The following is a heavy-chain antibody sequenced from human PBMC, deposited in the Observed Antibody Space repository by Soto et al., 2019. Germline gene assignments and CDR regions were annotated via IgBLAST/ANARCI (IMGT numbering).Heavy chain of an antibody. J-gene: IGHJ4*02. CDR1: TFAFTFRNYG. D-gene: IGHD2-2*01. V-gene: IGHV3-30*18. CDR2: ISRDGDDH. Sequence: PGGSLRLSCEASTFAFTFRNYGMHWVRLVPGKGLEGLAVISRDGDDHYYADSVEGRFTVSRDNVRNILYLQMNSVRSEDTALHYCAKDSLQNATYDYWGQVTRVTFSS. CDR3: AKDSLQNATYDY.